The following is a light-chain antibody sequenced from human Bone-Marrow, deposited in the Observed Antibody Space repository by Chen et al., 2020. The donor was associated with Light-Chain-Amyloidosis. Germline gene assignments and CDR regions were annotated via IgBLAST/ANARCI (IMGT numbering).Light chain of an antibody. CDR1: SGSIATNY. V-gene: IGLV6-57*01. CDR2: EDD. Sequence: NFMLTQPHSVSESPGKTVIISCTRSSGSIATNYVQWYQQRAGSSPTTVIYEDDQSPSGVPDRFAGSIDRSSNSASLTISGLKHEDEADYYCQSYQGSSQGVFGGGTKLTVL. CDR3: QSYQGSSQGV. J-gene: IGLJ3*02.